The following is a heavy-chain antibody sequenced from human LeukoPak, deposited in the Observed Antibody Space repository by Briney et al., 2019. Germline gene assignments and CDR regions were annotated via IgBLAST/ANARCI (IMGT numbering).Heavy chain of an antibody. Sequence: GGSLRLSCAASGFTFRSYAMNWVRQAPGKGLEWVSSISSSSSYIYYADSVKGRFTISRDNAKNSLYLQMNSLRAEDTAVYYCAREIIGEWLYDYWGQGTLVTVSS. V-gene: IGHV3-21*01. J-gene: IGHJ4*02. CDR3: AREIIGEWLYDY. CDR1: GFTFRSYA. D-gene: IGHD3-3*01. CDR2: ISSSSSYI.